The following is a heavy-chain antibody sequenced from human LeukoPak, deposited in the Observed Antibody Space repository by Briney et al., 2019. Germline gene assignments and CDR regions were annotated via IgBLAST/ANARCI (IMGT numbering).Heavy chain of an antibody. J-gene: IGHJ4*02. CDR2: ISYDGSNK. CDR3: AKGHKWELPATFDY. CDR1: GFTFSSYG. V-gene: IGHV3-30*18. D-gene: IGHD1-26*01. Sequence: GGSLRLSCAASGFTFSSYGMHWVRQAPGKGLEWVAVISYDGSNKYYADSVKGRFTISRDNSKNTLSLQMNSLRAEDTAVYYCAKGHKWELPATFDYWGQGTLVTVSS.